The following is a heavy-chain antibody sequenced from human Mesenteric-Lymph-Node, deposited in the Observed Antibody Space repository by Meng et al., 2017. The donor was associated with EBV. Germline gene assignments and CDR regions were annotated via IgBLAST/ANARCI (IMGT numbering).Heavy chain of an antibody. Sequence: QVQLVQSGAEVKKPGSSLKVSCKASGGIFRSHAISWVRQAPGQGLEWMGGIVAVLGTTHYAQKFQGRVTITADESTSTVYMELSSLRSEDTAVYYCARQGNYYGSGTHAHFDYWGQGALVTVSS. CDR2: IVAVLGTT. CDR3: ARQGNYYGSGTHAHFDY. V-gene: IGHV1-69*01. CDR1: GGIFRSHA. J-gene: IGHJ4*02. D-gene: IGHD3-10*01.